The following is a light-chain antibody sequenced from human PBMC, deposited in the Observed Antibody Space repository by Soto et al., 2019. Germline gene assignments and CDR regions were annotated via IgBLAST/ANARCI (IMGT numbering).Light chain of an antibody. CDR3: QQYAAQSPWT. J-gene: IGKJ1*01. CDR2: KES. V-gene: IGKV1-5*03. Sequence: DVQMTQSPSTLSASVGDKVTITCRASQSIRSTWSVWFQQRPGKAPNVLIYKESTLASGVSSRFSGSGSGTDFTLTVSSLQPDDFATYFCQQYAAQSPWTFGKRTRV. CDR1: QSIRSTW.